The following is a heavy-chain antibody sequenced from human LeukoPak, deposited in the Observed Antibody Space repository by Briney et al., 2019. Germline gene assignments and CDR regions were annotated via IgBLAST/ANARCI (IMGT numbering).Heavy chain of an antibody. Sequence: GGSLGLSCAASGFTFSSYGMHWVRQAPGKGLEWVAIISYDGSNKYYADSVKGRFTISRDNSKNTLYLQMNSLRGEDTAVYYCARDGASRGAPDEYWGQGTLVTVSS. CDR2: ISYDGSNK. CDR1: GFTFSSYG. CDR3: ARDGASRGAPDEY. D-gene: IGHD2-15*01. J-gene: IGHJ4*02. V-gene: IGHV3-30*03.